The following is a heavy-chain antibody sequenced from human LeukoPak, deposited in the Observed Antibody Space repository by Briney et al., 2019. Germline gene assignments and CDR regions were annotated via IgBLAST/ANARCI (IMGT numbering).Heavy chain of an antibody. D-gene: IGHD3-16*02. Sequence: ASVKVSCKASGYTFTNYGISWVRRAPGQGLEWMGWSSAYNGRTNYAQKFQGRVTMTTDTSTSTAYMELRSLTSDDTAMYYCARGLLTFGGVIGGPQALEYFQHWGQGTLVTVSS. CDR3: ARGLLTFGGVIGGPQALEYFQH. V-gene: IGHV1-18*01. J-gene: IGHJ1*01. CDR2: SSAYNGRT. CDR1: GYTFTNYG.